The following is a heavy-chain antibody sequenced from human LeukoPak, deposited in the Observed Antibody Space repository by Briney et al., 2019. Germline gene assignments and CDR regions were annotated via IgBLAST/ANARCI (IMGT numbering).Heavy chain of an antibody. CDR2: ISGDGEST. J-gene: IGHJ4*02. V-gene: IGHV3-23*01. Sequence: GGSLRLSCAASGVTLRNYAMTWIRQAPGKGLQWVSVISGDGESTYYANSVRGRFTISRDNSKNTMYLQMNNLRAEDTAIYYCAKDRDCSSTGCYVFANWGQGTLVTVSS. D-gene: IGHD2-2*01. CDR1: GVTLRNYA. CDR3: AKDRDCSSTGCYVFAN.